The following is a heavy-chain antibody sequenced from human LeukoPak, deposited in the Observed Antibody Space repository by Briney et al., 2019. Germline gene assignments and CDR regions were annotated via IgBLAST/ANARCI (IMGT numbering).Heavy chain of an antibody. CDR3: ARGSRLVRGVHNWFDP. Sequence: PSETLSLTCAVYGGSFSGYYWSWIRQPPGKGLERIGEINHSGSTNYNLSLKSRVTISVDTSKNQFSLKLSSVTAADTAVYYCARGSRLVRGVHNWFDPWGQGTLVTVSS. D-gene: IGHD3-10*01. J-gene: IGHJ5*02. V-gene: IGHV4-34*01. CDR1: GGSFSGYY. CDR2: INHSGST.